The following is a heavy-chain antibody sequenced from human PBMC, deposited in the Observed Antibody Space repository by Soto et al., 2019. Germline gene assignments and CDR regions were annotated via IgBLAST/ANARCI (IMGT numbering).Heavy chain of an antibody. Sequence: ASVKVSCKSSGYIFSDYGINWVRQAPGQGLEWMGWISAYNGNTNFAQKLQGRVSLTTDTSSTTAYMELRSLTSDDTAVYYCARDLVPGYTGFSDYWGQGTLVTAPQ. J-gene: IGHJ4*02. CDR1: GYIFSDYG. CDR2: ISAYNGNT. V-gene: IGHV1-18*01. D-gene: IGHD5-12*01. CDR3: ARDLVPGYTGFSDY.